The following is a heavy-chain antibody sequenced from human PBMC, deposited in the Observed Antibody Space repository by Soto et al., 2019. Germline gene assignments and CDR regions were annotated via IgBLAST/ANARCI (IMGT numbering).Heavy chain of an antibody. CDR3: ARRPNGIAAAATYFDY. J-gene: IGHJ4*02. CDR1: GFTFSSYG. D-gene: IGHD6-13*01. Sequence: QVQLVESGGGVVQPGRSLRLSCAASGFTFSSYGMHWVRQAPGKGLAWVAVIWYDGSNKYYADSVKGRFTISRDNSKNKLYLQMNSLRAEDTAVYYCARRPNGIAAAATYFDYWCQGTLVTVSS. V-gene: IGHV3-33*01. CDR2: IWYDGSNK.